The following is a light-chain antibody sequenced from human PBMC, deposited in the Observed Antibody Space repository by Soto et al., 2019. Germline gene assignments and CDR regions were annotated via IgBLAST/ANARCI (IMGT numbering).Light chain of an antibody. CDR1: QSISSW. CDR2: DAS. V-gene: IGKV1-5*01. Sequence: DIQMTQSPSTLSASVRDRVTITCRASQSISSWFAWYQQKPGKAPKLLIYDASSLESGVPSRFSGSGSGTEFTLTISSRQPDEFATYYCQQYNSSPWTFGQGTKVEIK. CDR3: QQYNSSPWT. J-gene: IGKJ1*01.